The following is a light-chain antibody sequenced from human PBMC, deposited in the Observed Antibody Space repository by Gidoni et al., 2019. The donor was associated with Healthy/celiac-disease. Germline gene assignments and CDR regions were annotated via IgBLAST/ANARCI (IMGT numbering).Light chain of an antibody. J-gene: IGKJ4*01. CDR3: MQALQTPLT. CDR2: LGS. Sequence: IVMTQSPLSLPVTPGEPASISCRSSQSLLHSNGYNYLDWYLQKPGQSPQLLIYLGSNRASGVHDRFSGSGAGTDFTLKSSRVEAEDVGVYYCMQALQTPLTFXGXTKVEIK. CDR1: QSLLHSNGYNY. V-gene: IGKV2-28*01.